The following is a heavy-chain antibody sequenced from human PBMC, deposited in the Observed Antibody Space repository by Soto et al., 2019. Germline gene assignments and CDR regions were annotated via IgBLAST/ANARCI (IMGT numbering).Heavy chain of an antibody. CDR1: GGSISSDY. V-gene: IGHV4-59*01. J-gene: IGHJ6*02. CDR3: ARDLWGYCGTDCFPLDV. D-gene: IGHD2-21*02. Sequence: KSSETLSLTCTVSGGSISSDYLSWIRQPPGKGLEWIGYINYSGSTNYNPSLKSGVTISVDTSKNQFSLKLNSVTAADTAVYYCARDLWGYCGTDCFPLDVWGQGTTVTVSS. CDR2: INYSGST.